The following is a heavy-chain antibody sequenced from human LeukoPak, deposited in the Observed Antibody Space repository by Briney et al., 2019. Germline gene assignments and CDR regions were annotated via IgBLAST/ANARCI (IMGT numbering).Heavy chain of an antibody. V-gene: IGHV1-69*05. CDR2: IIPIFGTA. CDR3: ARDNYAGANWFDP. J-gene: IGHJ5*02. CDR1: GGTFSSYA. D-gene: IGHD1-7*01. Sequence: SVKVSCKASGGTFSSYAISWVRQAPGQGLEWMGGIIPIFGTANYAQKFQGRVTITTDESTSTAYMELSSLRSENTAVYYCARDNYAGANWFDPWGQGTLVTVSS.